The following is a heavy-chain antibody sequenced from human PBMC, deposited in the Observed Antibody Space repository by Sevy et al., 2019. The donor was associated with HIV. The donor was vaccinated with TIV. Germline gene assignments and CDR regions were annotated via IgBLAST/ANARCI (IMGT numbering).Heavy chain of an antibody. Sequence: GESLKISCAASGFTFSTYAMSWVRQAPGKGQEWVSAISGSGGSTYYADSVKGRFTISRDNSKDTLYLQMNSLRAEDTALYYCAKGRSSSYFFDYWGQGTLVTVSS. J-gene: IGHJ4*02. V-gene: IGHV3-23*01. D-gene: IGHD6-6*01. CDR1: GFTFSTYA. CDR2: ISGSGGST. CDR3: AKGRSSSYFFDY.